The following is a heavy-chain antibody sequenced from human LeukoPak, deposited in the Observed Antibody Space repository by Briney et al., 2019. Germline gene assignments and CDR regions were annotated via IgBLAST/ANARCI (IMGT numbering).Heavy chain of an antibody. Sequence: SETLSLTCTVSGGSISSGGYYWSWIRQHPGKGLEWIGYIYYSGSTYYNPSLKSRVTISVDTSKNQFSLKLSSVTAADTAVYYCTAGRGESGYSRHYYYYGMDVWGQGTTVTVSS. J-gene: IGHJ6*02. V-gene: IGHV4-31*03. CDR1: GGSISSGGYY. D-gene: IGHD3-9*01. CDR3: TAGRGESGYSRHYYYYGMDV. CDR2: IYYSGST.